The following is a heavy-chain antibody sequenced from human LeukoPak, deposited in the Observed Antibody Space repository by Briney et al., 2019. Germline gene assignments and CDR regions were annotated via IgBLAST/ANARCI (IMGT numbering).Heavy chain of an antibody. V-gene: IGHV3-48*03. Sequence: GGSLRLSCAASGFTFSSYEMNWVRQAPGKGLEWVSYISSSGSTIYYADSVKGRFTISRDNAKNSLYLQMNSLRAEDTAVYYCARVGPDYYGSGSYRNNYFDYWGQGTLVTVSS. CDR3: ARVGPDYYGSGSYRNNYFDY. CDR2: ISSSGSTI. J-gene: IGHJ4*02. D-gene: IGHD3-10*01. CDR1: GFTFSSYE.